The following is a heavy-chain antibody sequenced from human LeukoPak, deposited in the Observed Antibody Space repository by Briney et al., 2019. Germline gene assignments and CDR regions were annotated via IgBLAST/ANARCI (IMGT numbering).Heavy chain of an antibody. CDR3: ARSVDFWSGYQDY. D-gene: IGHD3-3*01. J-gene: IGHJ4*02. CDR2: ISSSSTTM. CDR1: GFTFSTYS. Sequence: GGSLRLSCAASGFTFSTYSMNWVRQAPGKGLEWVSYISSSSTTMFHADSVEGRFTISRDNAKNSLYLQMNSLRAEDTAVYYCARSVDFWSGYQDYWGQGTLVTVSS. V-gene: IGHV3-48*01.